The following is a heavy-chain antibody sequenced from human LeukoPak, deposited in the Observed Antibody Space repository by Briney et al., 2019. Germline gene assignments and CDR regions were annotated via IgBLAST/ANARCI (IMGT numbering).Heavy chain of an antibody. CDR3: ARDTEDTAMTIDY. J-gene: IGHJ4*02. V-gene: IGHV3-33*01. Sequence: GGSLRLSCAVSGCTFSSYGMHWVHQAPGKGLEWVAVIWYDGSNKYYADSVKGRFTISRDNSKNTLYLQMNSLRAEDTAVYYCARDTEDTAMTIDYWGQGTLVTVSS. CDR1: GCTFSSYG. D-gene: IGHD5-18*01. CDR2: IWYDGSNK.